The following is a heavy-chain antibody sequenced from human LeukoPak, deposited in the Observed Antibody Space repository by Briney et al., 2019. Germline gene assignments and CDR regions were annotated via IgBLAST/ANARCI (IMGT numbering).Heavy chain of an antibody. V-gene: IGHV1-69*13. CDR2: IIPIFGTA. CDR3: ARLSMVRGVITFDY. Sequence: ASVKVSCKASGGTFSSYAISWVRQAPGQGLEWMGGIIPIFGTANYAQKFQGRVTITADESTSTAYMELSSLRSEDTAVYHCARLSMVRGVITFDYWGQGTLVTVSS. J-gene: IGHJ4*02. D-gene: IGHD3-10*01. CDR1: GGTFSSYA.